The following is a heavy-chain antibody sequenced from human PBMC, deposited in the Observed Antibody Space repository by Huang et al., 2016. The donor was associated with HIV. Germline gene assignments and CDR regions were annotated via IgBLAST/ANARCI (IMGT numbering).Heavy chain of an antibody. J-gene: IGHJ4*02. V-gene: IGHV1-8*02. Sequence: QVHLVQSGAEVKKPGASVKVSCKASGYTFTNYDINWVRQAPGRGLEWMGGMNPNTGNTGLAQSFQGRVTMTRKTSITTAYRERTSLTSEDTAVYYCARSAYGDLDYWGLGTLVSVSS. CDR3: ARSAYGDLDY. CDR1: GYTFTNYD. CDR2: MNPNTGNT. D-gene: IGHD4-17*01.